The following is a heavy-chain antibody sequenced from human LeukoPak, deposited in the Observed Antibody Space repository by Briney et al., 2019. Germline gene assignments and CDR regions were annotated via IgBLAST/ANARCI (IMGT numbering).Heavy chain of an antibody. CDR3: ATDSSGYTEAFDI. Sequence: SETLSLTCTVSGGSISGHYWSWTRLPPGKGLEWIGYIYYNGNTYYHPSLKSRLTISLDTSKNQFSLNLSSVTAADTAVYFCATDSSGYTEAFDIWGQGTMVAVSS. V-gene: IGHV4-59*11. CDR2: IYYNGNT. D-gene: IGHD3-22*01. CDR1: GGSISGHY. J-gene: IGHJ3*02.